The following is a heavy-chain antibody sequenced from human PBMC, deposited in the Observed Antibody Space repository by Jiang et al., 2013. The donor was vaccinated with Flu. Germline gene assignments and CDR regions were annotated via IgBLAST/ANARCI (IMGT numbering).Heavy chain of an antibody. V-gene: IGHV2-5*02. D-gene: IGHD3-16*01. CDR1: GFSLTTNGVS. CDR2: IYWDDDK. CDR3: AHPMTIGAVMVGFDY. Sequence: KPTQTLTLTCTFSGFSLTTNGVSVGWIRQPPGKALEWLALIYWDDDKRYRPSLESRVTITKDTSKNQVVLTMTNMDPVDTATYYCAHPMTIGAVMVGFDYWGQGTLVTVSS. J-gene: IGHJ4*02.